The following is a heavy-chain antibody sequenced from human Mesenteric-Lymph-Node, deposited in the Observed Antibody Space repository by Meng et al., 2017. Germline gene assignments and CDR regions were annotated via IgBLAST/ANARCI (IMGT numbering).Heavy chain of an antibody. CDR3: ARTRYSGSYVDF. Sequence: QVQLVQSGTEVKKPGASVKVSCKASGYTFTGYYMHWVRQAPGQGLEWMGRINPNSGGTNYAQKFQGRATMTWDTSITTAYMELRRLRPDDTAVYYCARTRYSGSYVDFWGQGTLVTVSS. D-gene: IGHD1-26*01. CDR2: INPNSGGT. V-gene: IGHV1-2*06. CDR1: GYTFTGYY. J-gene: IGHJ4*02.